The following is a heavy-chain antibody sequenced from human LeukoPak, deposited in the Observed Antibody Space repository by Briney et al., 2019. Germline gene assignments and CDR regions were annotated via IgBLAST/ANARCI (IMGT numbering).Heavy chain of an antibody. V-gene: IGHV4-39*01. CDR1: GGSISSSSYY. CDR3: ARWADYGDQGSYFDY. D-gene: IGHD4-17*01. J-gene: IGHJ4*02. Sequence: PSETLSLTCTVSGGSISSSSYYWGWIRQPPGKGLEWIGNMYYSGSTYYNLSLKTLVTISVDTSKNQFSLNLSSVTAADTAVYYCARWADYGDQGSYFDYWGQGTLVTVSS. CDR2: MYYSGST.